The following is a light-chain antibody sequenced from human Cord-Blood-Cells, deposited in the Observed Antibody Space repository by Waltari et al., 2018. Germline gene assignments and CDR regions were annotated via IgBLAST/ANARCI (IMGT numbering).Light chain of an antibody. Sequence: EIVMTQSPATLSVSPGERATLSCRASQSVSSNLAWYQQKPGQAPRLLIYGASTRATGIPARFSGSWSGTEFTITISSLQSEDFAVYYCQQYNNWPPYTFGQGTKLEIK. CDR1: QSVSSN. CDR2: GAS. V-gene: IGKV3-15*01. CDR3: QQYNNWPPYT. J-gene: IGKJ2*01.